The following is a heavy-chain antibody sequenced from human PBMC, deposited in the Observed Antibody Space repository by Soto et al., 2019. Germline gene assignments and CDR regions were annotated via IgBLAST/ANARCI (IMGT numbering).Heavy chain of an antibody. V-gene: IGHV3-30*18. CDR1: GFTFSGYG. Sequence: QVQLVESGGAVVQPGRSLRLSCAASGFTFSGYGMHWVRQAAGKGLEWVAVISYDGSHKYYADSVKGRFTISRDNSKNTLYMQVNTLREEAPAVYYWAKEGLSAIRSYYFGMEVWGLGTTVTVSS. J-gene: IGHJ6*02. CDR3: AKEGLSAIRSYYFGMEV. CDR2: ISYDGSHK.